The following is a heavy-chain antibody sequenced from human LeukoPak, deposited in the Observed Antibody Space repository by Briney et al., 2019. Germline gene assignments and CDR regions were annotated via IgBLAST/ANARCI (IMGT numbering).Heavy chain of an antibody. J-gene: IGHJ4*02. CDR1: GYTFTSYG. D-gene: IGHD3-22*01. CDR3: ARDYRPYYYDSSGYVGL. CDR2: ISAYNGNT. Sequence: GASVKVSCKASGYTFTSYGISWVRQAPGQGLEWMGWISAYNGNTNYAQKLQGRATMTTDTSTSTAYMELRSLRSDDTAVYYCARDYRPYYYDSSGYVGLWGQGTLVTVSS. V-gene: IGHV1-18*01.